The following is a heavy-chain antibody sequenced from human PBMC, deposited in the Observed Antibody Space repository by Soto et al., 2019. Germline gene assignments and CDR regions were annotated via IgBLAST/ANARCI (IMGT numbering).Heavy chain of an antibody. Sequence: ASVKVSCKASGYTFTSYAMHWVRQAPGQRLEWMGWINAGNGNTKYSQKFQGRVTITRDTSASTAYMELSSLRSEDTAVYYCAGRDSIAASYYFDYWGQGTLVTVSS. CDR1: GYTFTSYA. CDR3: AGRDSIAASYYFDY. D-gene: IGHD6-6*01. CDR2: INAGNGNT. J-gene: IGHJ4*02. V-gene: IGHV1-3*01.